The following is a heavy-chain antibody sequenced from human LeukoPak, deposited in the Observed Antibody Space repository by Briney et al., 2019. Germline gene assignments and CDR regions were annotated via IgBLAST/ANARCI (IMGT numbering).Heavy chain of an antibody. D-gene: IGHD5-18*01. V-gene: IGHV1-2*02. CDR3: ARKRGYSIDP. CDR2: INPKSGGT. Sequence: ASVKVSCKASGYIFTDYYMHWVRQAPGQGLEWMGWINPKSGGTKDEQKFQGRVTMTRDTSISTAYMELSRLRSDDTAVYYCARKRGYSIDPWGQGTLVTVSS. CDR1: GYIFTDYY. J-gene: IGHJ5*02.